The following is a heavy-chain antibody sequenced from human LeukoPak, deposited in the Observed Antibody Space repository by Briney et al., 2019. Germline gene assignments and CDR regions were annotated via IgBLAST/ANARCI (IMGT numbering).Heavy chain of an antibody. CDR1: GDSVSSNIAA. CDR3: ARSGYFAEYFQD. V-gene: IGHV6-1*01. Sequence: SQTLSLTCAITGDSVSSNIAAWNWIRQSPSRGLEWLGRTYYRSKWNSDYALSVKSRITINPDTSENQFSLQLNSVTPEDTAVYYCARSGYFAEYFQDWGQGTLVTVSS. D-gene: IGHD3-22*01. J-gene: IGHJ1*01. CDR2: TYYRSKWNS.